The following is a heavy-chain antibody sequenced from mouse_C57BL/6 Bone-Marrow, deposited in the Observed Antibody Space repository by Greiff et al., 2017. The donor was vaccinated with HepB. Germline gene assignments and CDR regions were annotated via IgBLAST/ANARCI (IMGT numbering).Heavy chain of an antibody. CDR2: ISSGGSYT. V-gene: IGHV5-6*01. D-gene: IGHD5-1-1*01. CDR3: ASLIPRAMDY. Sequence: EVKLVESGGDLVKPGGSLKLSCAASGFTFSSYGMSWVRQTPDKRLEWVATISSGGSYTYYPDSVKGRFTISRDNAKNTLYLQMSSLKSEDTAMYYCASLIPRAMDYWGQGTSVTVSS. CDR1: GFTFSSYG. J-gene: IGHJ4*01.